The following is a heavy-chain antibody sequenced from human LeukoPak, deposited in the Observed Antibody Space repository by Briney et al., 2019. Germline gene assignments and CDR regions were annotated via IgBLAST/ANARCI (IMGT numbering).Heavy chain of an antibody. J-gene: IGHJ4*02. CDR3: ARGGSYGSLDY. Sequence: GGSLRLSCAASGFTFSSYAMSWVRQAPGKGLEWVSAISGSGGSTYYADSVKGRFTISRDNAKNTLYLQMNSLRAEDTALYYCARGGSYGSLDYWGQGTLVTVSS. CDR1: GFTFSSYA. CDR2: ISGSGGST. V-gene: IGHV3-23*01. D-gene: IGHD1-26*01.